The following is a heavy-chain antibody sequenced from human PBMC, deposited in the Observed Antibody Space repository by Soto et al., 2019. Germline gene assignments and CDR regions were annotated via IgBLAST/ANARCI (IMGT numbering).Heavy chain of an antibody. J-gene: IGHJ6*03. CDR2: INHSGST. CDR1: GGSFSGYY. V-gene: IGHV4-34*01. Sequence: SETLSLTCAGYGGSFSGYYWSWIRQPPGKGLEWIGEINHSGSTNYNPSLKSRVTISVDTSKNQFSLKLSSVTAADTAVYYCARVFNYYYYIDVWGKGTTVTVSS. CDR3: ARVFNYYYYIDV.